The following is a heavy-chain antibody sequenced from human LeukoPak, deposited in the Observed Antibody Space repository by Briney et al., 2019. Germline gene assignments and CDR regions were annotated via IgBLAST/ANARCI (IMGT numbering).Heavy chain of an antibody. Sequence: LAGGSLRLSCAASGFTVSSIHMVWVRQAPGKGLEWVSVTYTGGNSYYADSVKGRFIISRDISKNTLYLQMNSLRAEDTAVYYCVTDANRILGARGTGYWGQGILVTVSS. CDR3: VTDANRILGARGTGY. CDR1: GFTVSSIH. CDR2: TYTGGNS. V-gene: IGHV3-53*01. D-gene: IGHD1-26*01. J-gene: IGHJ4*02.